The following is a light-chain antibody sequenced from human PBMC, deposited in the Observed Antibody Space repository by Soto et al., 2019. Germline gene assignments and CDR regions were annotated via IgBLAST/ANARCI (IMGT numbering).Light chain of an antibody. CDR3: QQYGSSPWS. Sequence: EIVLTQSPGTLSLSPGERATLSCRASQSVSSSYLAWYQQKPGQAPRLLIYGAASRATGIPDRFSGSGSGKDFPLTISRLEPEDFAVYYCQQYGSSPWSFGQGNKVEIK. J-gene: IGKJ1*01. CDR1: QSVSSSY. V-gene: IGKV3-20*01. CDR2: GAA.